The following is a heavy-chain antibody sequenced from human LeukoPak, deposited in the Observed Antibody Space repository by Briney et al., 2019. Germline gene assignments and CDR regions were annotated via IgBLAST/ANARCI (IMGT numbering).Heavy chain of an antibody. J-gene: IGHJ4*02. Sequence: GGSLRLSRAASGFTFSSYWMHWVRQAPGKGLVWVSRINSDGSSTSYADSVKGRFTISRDNAKNTLYLQMNSLRAEDTAVYYCARSYYDSSALDYWGQGTLVTVSS. CDR3: ARSYYDSSALDY. D-gene: IGHD3-22*01. V-gene: IGHV3-74*01. CDR1: GFTFSSYW. CDR2: INSDGSST.